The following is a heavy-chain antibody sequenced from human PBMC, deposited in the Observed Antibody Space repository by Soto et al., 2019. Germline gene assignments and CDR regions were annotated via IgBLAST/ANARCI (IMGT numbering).Heavy chain of an antibody. V-gene: IGHV4-39*01. CDR1: SVSIDTSSYY. J-gene: IGHJ5*02. CDR3: ARHYYYGSGSFYFRFDP. CDR2: IYYSGST. Sequence: SETLSLTCTVPSVSIDTSSYYWGWIRQPPGKGLEWIGSIYYSGSTYYNPSLKNRITMSIDTSKNQFSLKLSSVTAADTAVYYCARHYYYGSGSFYFRFDPWGQGTLVTVSS. D-gene: IGHD3-10*01.